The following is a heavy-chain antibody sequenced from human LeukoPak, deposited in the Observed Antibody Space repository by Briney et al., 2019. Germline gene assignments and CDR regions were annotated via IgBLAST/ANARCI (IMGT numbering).Heavy chain of an antibody. V-gene: IGHV3-21*01. D-gene: IGHD3-9*01. Sequence: GGSLRLSCGASGFTFTTYSMNWVRQAPGKGLEWVSSITSSSTSMYYADSVKGRFTISRDNAKNSLYLQMISLRAEDTAVYYCARTYYDILTGYNPYFDYWGQGTLVTVSS. CDR2: ITSSSTSM. CDR3: ARTYYDILTGYNPYFDY. J-gene: IGHJ4*02. CDR1: GFTFTTYS.